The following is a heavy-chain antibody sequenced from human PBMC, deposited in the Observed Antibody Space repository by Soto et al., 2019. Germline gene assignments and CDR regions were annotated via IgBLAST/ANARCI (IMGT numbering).Heavy chain of an antibody. V-gene: IGHV4-4*07. CDR1: GGSISSYY. CDR2: IYTSGST. CDR3: AVSGLEVGGAAYYYYYGMEV. Sequence: SETLSLTCTVSGGSISSYYWSWIRQPAGKGLEWIGRIYTSGSTNYNPSLKSRVTMSVDTSKNQFSLKLSSVTAADTAVYYCAVSGLEVGGAAYYYYYGMEVWGQGTTVTVS. J-gene: IGHJ6*02. D-gene: IGHD3-16*01.